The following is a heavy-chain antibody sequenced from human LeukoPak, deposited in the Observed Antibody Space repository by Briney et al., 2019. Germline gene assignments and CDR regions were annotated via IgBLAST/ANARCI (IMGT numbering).Heavy chain of an antibody. D-gene: IGHD1-7*01. CDR3: AKDPRTGTTFSATAAFDI. CDR2: ISGSGGST. CDR1: GFTFSSYA. Sequence: GGSLRLSCAASGFTFSSYAMSWVRQAPGKGLEWVSAISGSGGSTYYADSVKGRFTISRDNSKNTLYLQMNSLRAEDTAVYYCAKDPRTGTTFSATAAFDIWGQGTMVTVSS. J-gene: IGHJ3*02. V-gene: IGHV3-23*01.